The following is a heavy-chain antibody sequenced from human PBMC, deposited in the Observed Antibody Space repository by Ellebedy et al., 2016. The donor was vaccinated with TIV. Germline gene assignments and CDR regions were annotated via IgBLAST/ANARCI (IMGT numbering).Heavy chain of an antibody. CDR1: GFTFSHYY. CDR3: ARETPNRAFDI. V-gene: IGHV3-7*01. Sequence: GESLKISCAVSGFTFSHYYMTWVRQAPGKGLEWVANIDQNGGEKSYVDSVKGRFTISRDNAKNSLFLQMNSLRVEDTAVYYCARETPNRAFDIWGQGAMVTVSS. D-gene: IGHD1-14*01. J-gene: IGHJ3*02. CDR2: IDQNGGEK.